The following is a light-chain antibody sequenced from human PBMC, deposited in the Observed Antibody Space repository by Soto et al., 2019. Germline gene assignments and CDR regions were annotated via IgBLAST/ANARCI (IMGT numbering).Light chain of an antibody. J-gene: IGKJ1*01. CDR3: QHYNSYSEA. CDR1: QSISSW. CDR2: DSS. Sequence: IPRTQSPSTLSASVLYRVTITFLASQSISSWLAWYQQKPGKAPKLLIYDSSSLESGVPSRFSGSGSGTEFTLTISSLQPDDFATYYCQHYNSYSEAFGQGTKV. V-gene: IGKV1-5*01.